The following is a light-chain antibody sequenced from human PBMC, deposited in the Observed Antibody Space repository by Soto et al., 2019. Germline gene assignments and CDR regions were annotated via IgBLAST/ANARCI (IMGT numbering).Light chain of an antibody. J-gene: IGLJ2*01. CDR3: LLYYGGSHLKV. Sequence: QAVVTQEPSLTVSPGGTVTLTCASRTGAVTSGYYPNWFQQKPGQAPTALIYSTSNKHSWTPARFSGSLLGGKAALTLSGVQPEDEAEYYCLLYYGGSHLKVFGGGTKVTVL. CDR2: STS. CDR1: TGAVTSGYY. V-gene: IGLV7-43*01.